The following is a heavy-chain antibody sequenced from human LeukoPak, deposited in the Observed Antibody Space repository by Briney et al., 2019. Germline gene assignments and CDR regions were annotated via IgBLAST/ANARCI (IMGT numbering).Heavy chain of an antibody. J-gene: IGHJ4*02. CDR2: IYYSGST. CDR1: GGSISSYY. V-gene: IGHV4-59*01. Sequence: SETLSLTCTVSGGSISSYYWSWIRQPTGKGLEWIGYIYYSGSTNYNPSLKSRVTISVDTSKNQFSLRLSSVTAADTAVYYCARGARVAPFDYWGQGTLVTVSS. CDR3: ARGARVAPFDY. D-gene: IGHD2-15*01.